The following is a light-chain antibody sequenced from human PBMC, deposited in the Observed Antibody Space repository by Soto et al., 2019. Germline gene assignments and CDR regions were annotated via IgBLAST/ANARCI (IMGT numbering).Light chain of an antibody. CDR1: QSVGSY. J-gene: IGKJ2*01. CDR3: QQRSNWPRGT. V-gene: IGKV3-11*01. CDR2: DAS. Sequence: EIVLTQSPATLSLSPGERATLSCRASQSVGSYLGWYQHKPGQAPRLLIYDASNRAPGIPARFSGSGSGTDFTLTISSLEPEDFAVYYWQQRSNWPRGTFGQGTKLEIK.